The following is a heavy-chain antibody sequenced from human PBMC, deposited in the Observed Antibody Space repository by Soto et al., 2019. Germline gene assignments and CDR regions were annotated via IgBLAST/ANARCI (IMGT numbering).Heavy chain of an antibody. V-gene: IGHV4-61*01. CDR1: GDSVISGSYY. CDR3: ASYCSGGNCYSAFDV. Sequence: PSETLSLTCTVSGDSVISGSYYWSWIRQPPGTGLEWIGYISYSGITKYNPSLKSRVTISLDTSKNQFSPKLRSVTAADTAVYYCASYCSGGNCYSAFDVWGQGTMVTVSS. D-gene: IGHD2-15*01. CDR2: ISYSGIT. J-gene: IGHJ3*01.